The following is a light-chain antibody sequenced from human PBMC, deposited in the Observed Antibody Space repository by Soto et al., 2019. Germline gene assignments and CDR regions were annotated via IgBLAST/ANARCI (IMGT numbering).Light chain of an antibody. CDR3: QQYNSYPWT. CDR1: RSIGSH. J-gene: IGKJ1*01. V-gene: IGKV3-15*01. CDR2: GAY. Sequence: EIVMTQSPATLSVSPGDRATLSCRASRSIGSHLARYQQKPGQAPRLLMYGAYTRATDIPARFSGSESGAEFTLTIRSLQPDDFATYYCQQYNSYPWTFGQGTKVDIK.